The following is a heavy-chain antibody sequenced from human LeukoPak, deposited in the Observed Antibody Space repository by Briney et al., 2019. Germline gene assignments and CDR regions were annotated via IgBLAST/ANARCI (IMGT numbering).Heavy chain of an antibody. Sequence: PSETLSLTCTVSGVSISSSSYYWGWIRQPPGKGLEWIGSIYYSGCTYYNPSLKSRVTISVDTSKNQFSLKLSSVTAADTAVYYCASEVGYCSGGSCYYFDYWGQGTLVTVSS. V-gene: IGHV4-39*01. J-gene: IGHJ4*02. CDR1: GVSISSSSYY. CDR3: ASEVGYCSGGSCYYFDY. D-gene: IGHD2-15*01. CDR2: IYYSGCT.